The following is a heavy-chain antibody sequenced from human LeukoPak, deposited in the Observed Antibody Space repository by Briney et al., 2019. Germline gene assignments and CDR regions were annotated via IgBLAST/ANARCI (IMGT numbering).Heavy chain of an antibody. V-gene: IGHV5-51*01. CDR2: IYHGDSDT. J-gene: IGHJ3*02. Sequence: GESLKISCKGSGYTFTSYWIGWVRQMPGKGLEWMGIIYHGDSDTRYSPSFQGQVTMSADKSISTAYLQWSSLKASDTAMYYCARHPPYCRGGSCYGAFDIWGQGTMVTVSS. CDR3: ARHPPYCRGGSCYGAFDI. D-gene: IGHD2-15*01. CDR1: GYTFTSYW.